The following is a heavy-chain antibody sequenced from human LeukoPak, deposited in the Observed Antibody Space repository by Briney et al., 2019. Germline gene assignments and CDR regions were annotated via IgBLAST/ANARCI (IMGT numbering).Heavy chain of an antibody. V-gene: IGHV3-11*04. CDR2: ISSSGSTI. J-gene: IGHJ5*02. CDR1: GFTFSDYY. CDR3: ARGAFGGVIVENWFDP. Sequence: PGGSLRLSCAASGFTFSDYYMSWIRQAPGKGLEWLSYISSSGSTIYYADPAKGRLTTSRANAHTSLHLEMNSLRAEDTAVYYCARGAFGGVIVENWFDPWGQGTLVTVSS. D-gene: IGHD3-16*02.